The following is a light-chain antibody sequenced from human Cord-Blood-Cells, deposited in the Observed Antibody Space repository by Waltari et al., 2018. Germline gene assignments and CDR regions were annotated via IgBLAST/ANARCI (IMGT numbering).Light chain of an antibody. V-gene: IGLV1-47*01. CDR1: SSNIGSNY. Sequence: QSVLTQPPSASGTPGQRVTISCSGSSSNIGSNYVYWYQQLPGTAPKLLIYRNNKRPSGGPDRFSASKSGTSASLAISGLRSEDEADYYCAAWDDSLSGWVFGGGTKLTVL. CDR2: RNN. J-gene: IGLJ3*02. CDR3: AAWDDSLSGWV.